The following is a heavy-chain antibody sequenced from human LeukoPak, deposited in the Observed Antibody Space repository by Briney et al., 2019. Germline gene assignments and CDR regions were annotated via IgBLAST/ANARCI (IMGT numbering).Heavy chain of an antibody. J-gene: IGHJ4*02. CDR3: ARALVDTAMVSVDY. D-gene: IGHD5-18*01. CDR2: ISYDGSNK. Sequence: HPGGSLRLSCAASGFTFSSYAMHWVRQAPGKGLEWVAVISYDGSNKYYADSVKGRFTISRDNSKNTLYLQMNSLRAEDTAVYYCARALVDTAMVSVDYWGQGTLVTVSS. CDR1: GFTFSSYA. V-gene: IGHV3-30*04.